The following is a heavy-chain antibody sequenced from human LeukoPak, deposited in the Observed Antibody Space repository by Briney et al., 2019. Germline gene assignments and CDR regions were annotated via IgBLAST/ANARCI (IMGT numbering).Heavy chain of an antibody. CDR3: ARDPRYLGPFDY. J-gene: IGHJ4*02. CDR1: GFTFSSCE. D-gene: IGHD3-9*01. Sequence: GGSLRLSCAASGFTFSSCEMNWVRQAPGKGLEGVSYISSSGSTIYYADSVKGRFTISRDNAKNSLYLQMNSLRAEDTAVYYCARDPRYLGPFDYWGQGTLVTVSS. CDR2: ISSSGSTI. V-gene: IGHV3-48*03.